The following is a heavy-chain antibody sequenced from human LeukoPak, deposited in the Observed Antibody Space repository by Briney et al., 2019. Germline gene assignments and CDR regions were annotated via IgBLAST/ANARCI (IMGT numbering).Heavy chain of an antibody. D-gene: IGHD6-13*01. CDR3: GVIAAAGTLVY. J-gene: IGHJ4*02. V-gene: IGHV1-18*01. CDR1: GYTFTSYG. CDR2: ISAYNGNT. Sequence: GASVKVSCKASGYTFTSYGISWVRQAPGQGLEWMGCISAYNGNTNYSQKLQGRVTMTTDTTTSTAYMELSSLRCDNTAVYCCGVIAAAGTLVYWGQGTLVTVSS.